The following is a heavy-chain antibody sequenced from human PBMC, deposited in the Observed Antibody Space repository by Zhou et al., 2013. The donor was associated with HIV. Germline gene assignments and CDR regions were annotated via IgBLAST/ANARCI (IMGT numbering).Heavy chain of an antibody. CDR3: ARDGGGLDH. CDR2: MIPDSAKT. V-gene: IGHV1-8*01. Sequence: QVQLVQSGAEVKKPGSSVKVSCKATGGTFSTYAFAWVRQAPGQGLEWMGWMIPDSAKTGYAQKFQARVAFARDTSTSTAYMELKSLTLDDTAIYYCARDGGGLDHWGQGTLVTVSS. CDR1: GGTFSTYA. D-gene: IGHD3-10*01. J-gene: IGHJ4*02.